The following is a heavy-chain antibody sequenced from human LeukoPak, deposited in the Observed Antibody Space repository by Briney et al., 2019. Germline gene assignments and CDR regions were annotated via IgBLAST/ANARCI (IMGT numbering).Heavy chain of an antibody. CDR2: GKEDETEK. D-gene: IGHD3-10*01. CDR1: GYALRNDW. J-gene: IGHJ3*02. V-gene: IGHV3-7*03. Sequence: GGSLRLSCVVSGYALRNDWMVWVRQAPGKGLEWVATGKEDETEKDYVDSVRGRFTIFTDNAKNSLYLQMNSLRAEDTAVYYCATAMRVRGALDAFDIWGQGTMVTVSS. CDR3: ATAMRVRGALDAFDI.